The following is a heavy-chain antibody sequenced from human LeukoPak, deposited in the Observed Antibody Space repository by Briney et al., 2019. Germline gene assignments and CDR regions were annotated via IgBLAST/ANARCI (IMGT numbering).Heavy chain of an antibody. Sequence: SETLSLTCTVSGDSISSIRNYWGWIRQPPGKGLEWIGNIYYSGSTFYNPSLKSRVTISVDTSTSQFSLKLSSVTAAGTAVYYCARQGPYNSGWYVDYWGQGALVTVSS. V-gene: IGHV4-39*01. CDR2: IYYSGST. CDR3: ARQGPYNSGWYVDY. D-gene: IGHD6-19*01. CDR1: GDSISSIRNY. J-gene: IGHJ4*02.